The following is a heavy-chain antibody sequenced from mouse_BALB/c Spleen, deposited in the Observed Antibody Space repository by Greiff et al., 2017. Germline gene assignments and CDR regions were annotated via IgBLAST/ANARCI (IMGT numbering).Heavy chain of an antibody. J-gene: IGHJ3*01. CDR2: ISDGGSYT. CDR1: GFTFSDYY. Sequence: EVKLEESGGGLVKPGGSLKLSCAASGFTFSDYYMYWVRQTPEKRLEWVATISDGGSYTYYPDSVKGRFTISRDNAKNNLYLQMSSLKSEDTAMYYCARGSYGNWFAYWGQGTLVTVSA. V-gene: IGHV5-4*02. D-gene: IGHD2-1*01. CDR3: ARGSYGNWFAY.